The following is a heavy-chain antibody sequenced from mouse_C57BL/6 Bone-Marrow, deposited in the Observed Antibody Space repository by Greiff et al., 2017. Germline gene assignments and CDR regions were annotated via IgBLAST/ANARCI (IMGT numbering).Heavy chain of an antibody. J-gene: IGHJ3*01. D-gene: IGHD3-1*01. CDR2: ISSGCSYT. CDR1: GFTFSSYG. Sequence: DVMLVESGGDLVKPGGSLKLSCAASGFTFSSYGMSWFRQTPDKRLEWVATISSGCSYTYYPDRVKGRFTISSDNSKNTLYLQMISLKAEDTAMYYCAKGHLPAWFAYWGEGTLVTVSA. V-gene: IGHV5-6*02. CDR3: AKGHLPAWFAY.